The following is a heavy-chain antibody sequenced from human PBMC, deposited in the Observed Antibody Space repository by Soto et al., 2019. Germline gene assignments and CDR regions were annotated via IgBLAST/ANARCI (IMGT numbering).Heavy chain of an antibody. CDR3: ARQSRDTPMVPFDV. D-gene: IGHD5-18*01. CDR1: RGTFNRYA. CDR2: LVPQFGTP. Sequence: QVQLVQSGAEVKKPGSSVKVSCLASRGTFNRYAINWVRQAPGHGLEWLGALVPQFGTPNYAQKFQDRVTIVADESTNSTSMELRGLTSDDPAVYYCARQSRDTPMVPFDVWGQGTLVTVSS. V-gene: IGHV1-69*01. J-gene: IGHJ4*02.